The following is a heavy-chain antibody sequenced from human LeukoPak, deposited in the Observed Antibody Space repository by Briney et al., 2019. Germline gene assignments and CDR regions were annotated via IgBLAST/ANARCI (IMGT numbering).Heavy chain of an antibody. J-gene: IGHJ4*02. V-gene: IGHV3-21*01. CDR3: ARVTSDSSGDYFDY. Sequence: PGGSLRLSCAASGFTFSSYSMNWVRQAPGKGLEWVSSISSSSSYIYYADSVKGRFTIPRDNDKNSLYLQMNSLRAEDTAVYYCARVTSDSSGDYFDYWGQGTLVTVSS. CDR2: ISSSSSYI. D-gene: IGHD6-19*01. CDR1: GFTFSSYS.